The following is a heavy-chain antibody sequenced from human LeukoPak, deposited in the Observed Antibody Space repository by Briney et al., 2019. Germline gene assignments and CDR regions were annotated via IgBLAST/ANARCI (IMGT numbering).Heavy chain of an antibody. Sequence: GSLRLSCAASGFSISNYWMTWVRQPPGKGLEWVVTMQPDGSTKYYVDSVKGRFTISRDNAKNSLFLQMSSLRADDAAVFYCTDFDHFWGQGTLVTVSS. CDR3: TDFDHF. D-gene: IGHD3-3*01. CDR2: MQPDGSTK. J-gene: IGHJ4*02. V-gene: IGHV3-7*01. CDR1: GFSISNYW.